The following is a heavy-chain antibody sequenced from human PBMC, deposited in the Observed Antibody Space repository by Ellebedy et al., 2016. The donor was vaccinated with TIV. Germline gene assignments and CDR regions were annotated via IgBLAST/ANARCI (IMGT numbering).Heavy chain of an antibody. CDR2: ISSSSSYI. J-gene: IGHJ4*02. CDR3: ARAYDYVWGREGY. V-gene: IGHV3-21*01. D-gene: IGHD3-16*01. CDR1: GFTFSSYS. Sequence: GGSLRLXXAASGFTFSSYSMNWVRQAPGKGLEWVSSISSSSSYIYYADSVKGRFTISRDNAKNSLYLQMNSLRAEDTAVYYCARAYDYVWGREGYWGQGTLVTVSS.